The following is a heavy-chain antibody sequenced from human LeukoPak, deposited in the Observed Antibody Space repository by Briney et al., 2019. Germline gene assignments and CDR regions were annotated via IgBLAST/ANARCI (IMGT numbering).Heavy chain of an antibody. CDR1: GFTFSSYA. CDR3: AKGSSSWPRNYYMDV. CDR2: ISGSGSST. V-gene: IGHV3-23*01. Sequence: PGGSLRLSCAASGFTFSSYAMNWVRQAPGKGLEWVSSISGSGSSTYYADSVKGRFTISRDNSKNTLYLQMNSLRVEDTAVYYCAKGSSSWPRNYYMDVWGKGTTVSVSS. J-gene: IGHJ6*03. D-gene: IGHD6-13*01.